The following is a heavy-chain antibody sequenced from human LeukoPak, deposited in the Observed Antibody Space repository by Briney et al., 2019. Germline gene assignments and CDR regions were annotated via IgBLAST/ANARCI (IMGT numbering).Heavy chain of an antibody. CDR1: GYSFTSYW. Sequence: PGGSLRLSCKGSGYSFTSYWISWVRQAPGQGLEWMGGIIPIFGTANYAQKFQGRVTITADESTSTAYMELSSLRSEDTAVYYCARDYYDILTGHDVDPWGQGTLVTVSS. D-gene: IGHD3-9*01. V-gene: IGHV1-69*01. J-gene: IGHJ5*02. CDR2: IIPIFGTA. CDR3: ARDYYDILTGHDVDP.